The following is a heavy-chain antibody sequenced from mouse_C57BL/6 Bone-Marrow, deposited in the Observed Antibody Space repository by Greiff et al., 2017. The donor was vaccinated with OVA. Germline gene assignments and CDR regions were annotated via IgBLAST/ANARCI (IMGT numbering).Heavy chain of an antibody. CDR1: GYTFPSYW. CDR3: ARRILDY. Sequence: QVQLQPPGAELVKPGASVQMSCTASGYTFPSYWLPWVPQRPGHGLAWLGDIYPGSGSPTYNEKFKSKATLTVDTSSSTAYMQLSSLTAEDSAVYYCARRILDYWGQGTTLTVSS. J-gene: IGHJ2*01. CDR2: IYPGSGSP. V-gene: IGHV1-55*01.